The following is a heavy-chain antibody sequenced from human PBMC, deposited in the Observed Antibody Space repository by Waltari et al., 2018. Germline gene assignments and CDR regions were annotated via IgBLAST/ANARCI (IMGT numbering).Heavy chain of an antibody. CDR1: GFTFSSYG. CDR2: IRYDGSNK. CDR3: AKYYSSSWYGGVDY. Sequence: QVQLVESGGGVVQPGGSLRLSCAASGFTFSSYGMHWVRQAPGKGLEWVAFIRYDGSNKYNAESVKGRFTISRDNSKNTLYLQMNSLRAEDTAVYYWAKYYSSSWYGGVDYWGQGTLVTVSS. J-gene: IGHJ4*02. D-gene: IGHD6-13*01. V-gene: IGHV3-30*02.